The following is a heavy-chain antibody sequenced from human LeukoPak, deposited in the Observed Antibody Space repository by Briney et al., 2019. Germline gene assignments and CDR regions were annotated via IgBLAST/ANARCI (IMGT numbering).Heavy chain of an antibody. CDR1: GVSISSSNSY. Sequence: PSETLSLTCTVSGVSISSSNSYWGWIRQPPGKGLEWSGSIYYTGNTYYNASLKSRVTISIDTSKNQISLRLTSVTATDTAMYYCARQTGSGLFTLPGGQGTLVTVSS. D-gene: IGHD3/OR15-3a*01. CDR3: ARQTGSGLFTLP. CDR2: IYYTGNT. V-gene: IGHV4-39*01. J-gene: IGHJ4*02.